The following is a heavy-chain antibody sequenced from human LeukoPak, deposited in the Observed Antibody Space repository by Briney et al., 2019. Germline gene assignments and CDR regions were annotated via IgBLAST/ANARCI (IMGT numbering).Heavy chain of an antibody. D-gene: IGHD3-9*01. CDR1: GGSISSSSYY. CDR3: ARGGRYYDILTGYNHNWFDP. J-gene: IGHJ5*02. Sequence: SETLSLTCTVSGGSISSSSYYWGWIRQPPGKGLEWIGSIYYSGSTYYNPSLKSRVTISVDTSKNQFSLKLSSVTAADTAVYYCARGGRYYDILTGYNHNWFDPWGQGTLVTVSS. V-gene: IGHV4-39*07. CDR2: IYYSGST.